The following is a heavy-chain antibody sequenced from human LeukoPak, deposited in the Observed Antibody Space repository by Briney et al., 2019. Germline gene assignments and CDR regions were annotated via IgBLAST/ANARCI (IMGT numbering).Heavy chain of an antibody. CDR2: IYYSGST. D-gene: IGHD2-15*01. V-gene: IGHV4-59*01. CDR1: GGSISGDY. CDR3: ARVALGSYWYFDL. Sequence: PSETLSLTCTVSGGSISGDYWSWIRQPPGKGLEWIGYIYYSGSTNYNPSLKSRVTISVDTSKNQFSLKLSSVTAADTAVYYCARVALGSYWYFDLWGRGTLVTVSS. J-gene: IGHJ2*01.